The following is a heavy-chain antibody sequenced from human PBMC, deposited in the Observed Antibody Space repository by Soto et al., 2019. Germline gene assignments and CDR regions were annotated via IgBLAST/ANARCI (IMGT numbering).Heavy chain of an antibody. CDR1: GYTFTSYG. Sequence: VASVKVSCKASGYTFTSYGISWVRQAPGQGLEWMGWISAYNGNTNYAQKLQGRVTMTTDTSTSTAYMELRSLRSDDTAVYYCARARTYYDFWSGPVSVSGMDVWGQGTTVTVSS. V-gene: IGHV1-18*04. CDR2: ISAYNGNT. D-gene: IGHD3-3*01. CDR3: ARARTYYDFWSGPVSVSGMDV. J-gene: IGHJ6*02.